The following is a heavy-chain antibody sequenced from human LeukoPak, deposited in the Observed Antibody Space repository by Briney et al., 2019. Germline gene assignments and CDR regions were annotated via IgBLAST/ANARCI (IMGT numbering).Heavy chain of an antibody. V-gene: IGHV3-23*01. D-gene: IGHD3-10*01. CDR1: GFTFSSYA. CDR2: ISGSGGST. Sequence: PGGSLRLSCAASGFTFSSYAMSWVRRAPGKGLEWVSAISGSGGSTYSADSVKGRFTISRDNSKNTLYLQMNSLRAEDTAVYYCAKPMGHITMVRGVTSFDYWGQGTLVTVSS. CDR3: AKPMGHITMVRGVTSFDY. J-gene: IGHJ4*02.